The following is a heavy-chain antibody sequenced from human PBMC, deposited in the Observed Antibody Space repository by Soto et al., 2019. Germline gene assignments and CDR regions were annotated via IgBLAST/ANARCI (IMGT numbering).Heavy chain of an antibody. D-gene: IGHD6-13*01. Sequence: GASVKVSCKASGYTFITYGISWVRQAPGQGLEWMGWISAYSGSTKFAQKLQGRVTMTTDTSTTTAYMELRSLTSDDTAVYYCARDFTKSSSCPYYFDYWGQGTLVTSPQ. CDR2: ISAYSGST. V-gene: IGHV1-18*01. CDR3: ARDFTKSSSCPYYFDY. CDR1: GYTFITYG. J-gene: IGHJ4*02.